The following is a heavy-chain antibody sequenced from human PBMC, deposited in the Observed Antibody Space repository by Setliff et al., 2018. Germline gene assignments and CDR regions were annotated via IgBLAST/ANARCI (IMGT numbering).Heavy chain of an antibody. J-gene: IGHJ6*02. CDR1: GGSISSSSYY. CDR3: ARHVKDSSNPLYYCYGMDV. V-gene: IGHV4-39*01. D-gene: IGHD6-13*01. Sequence: PSETLSLTCTVSGGSISSSSYYWGWIRQPPGKGLEWIGTIYYSGSTYYNPSLKSRVTISVDTSKSQFSLKLSSVTAADTAVYYCARHVKDSSNPLYYCYGMDVWGQGTTVTVSS. CDR2: IYYSGST.